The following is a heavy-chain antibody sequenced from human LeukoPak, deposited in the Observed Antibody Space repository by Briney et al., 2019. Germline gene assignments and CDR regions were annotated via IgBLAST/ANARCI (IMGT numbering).Heavy chain of an antibody. V-gene: IGHV4-34*01. CDR3: AREAYYYDSSGYFS. Sequence: SGTLSLTRAVYGGSFSVYYWSWIRQPPWKGLEWIGEINHSGSTNYNPSLTSRVTISVYTSKTQFSLKLSSVTAADTAVYYCAREAYYYDSSGYFSWGQGTLVTVSS. CDR1: GGSFSVYY. J-gene: IGHJ4*02. D-gene: IGHD3-22*01. CDR2: INHSGST.